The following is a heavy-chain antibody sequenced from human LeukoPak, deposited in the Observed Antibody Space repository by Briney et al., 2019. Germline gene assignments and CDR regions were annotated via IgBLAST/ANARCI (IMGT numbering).Heavy chain of an antibody. Sequence: ASVKVSCKASGYTFTSYGISWVRQAPGQGPEWMGWISPYNDNTNYAQRLQGRATLTTDTSTSTAYMELRSLRSDDTAVYYCARHFYGSGTYYHFDYWGQGTLVTVSS. J-gene: IGHJ4*02. V-gene: IGHV1-18*01. CDR1: GYTFTSYG. D-gene: IGHD3-10*01. CDR3: ARHFYGSGTYYHFDY. CDR2: ISPYNDNT.